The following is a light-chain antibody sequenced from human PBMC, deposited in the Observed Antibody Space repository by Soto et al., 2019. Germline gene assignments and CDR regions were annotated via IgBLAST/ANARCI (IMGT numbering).Light chain of an antibody. CDR1: QSISSW. V-gene: IGKV1-5*01. CDR2: DAS. Sequence: DIQMTQSPSTLSASVGDRVTITCRASQSISSWLAWYQQKPGKAPKLLIYDASSLESGVPSRFSGSGSGTEFTLTISSLQPDDFATYYCLQDYNHPYTFGQGTKLEIE. J-gene: IGKJ2*01. CDR3: LQDYNHPYT.